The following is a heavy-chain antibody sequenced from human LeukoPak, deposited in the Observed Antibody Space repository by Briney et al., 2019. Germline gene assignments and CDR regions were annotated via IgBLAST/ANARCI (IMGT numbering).Heavy chain of an antibody. J-gene: IGHJ4*02. CDR1: GFTFRSYG. Sequence: PGGSLRLSCAASGFTFRSYGMHWVRQAPGKGLEWVAVISDDGSNKYYVDSVKGRFTISRDNSKNMLYLQMNSLRAEDTAVYYCAKDSSGNYRAAGDYWGQGTLVTVFS. D-gene: IGHD1-26*01. V-gene: IGHV3-30*18. CDR3: AKDSSGNYRAAGDY. CDR2: ISDDGSNK.